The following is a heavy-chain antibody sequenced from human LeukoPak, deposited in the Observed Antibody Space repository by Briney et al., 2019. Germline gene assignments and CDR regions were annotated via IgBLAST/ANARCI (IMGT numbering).Heavy chain of an antibody. Sequence: ASVKVSCKASGYTFTGYYMHWVRHAPGQGLEWMGLINPNSGGANYAQKVQGRVTMTMDTAISTAYMELSRLRSDDTAVYYCARGATVTPTAHFDYWGQGTLVTVSS. D-gene: IGHD4-17*01. CDR2: INPNSGGA. V-gene: IGHV1-2*02. CDR3: ARGATVTPTAHFDY. J-gene: IGHJ4*02. CDR1: GYTFTGYY.